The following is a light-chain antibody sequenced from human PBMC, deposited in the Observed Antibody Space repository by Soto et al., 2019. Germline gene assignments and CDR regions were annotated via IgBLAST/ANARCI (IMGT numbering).Light chain of an antibody. CDR1: QTINNW. CDR2: DAS. J-gene: IGKJ1*01. V-gene: IGKV1-5*01. CDR3: QQYNSYPWT. Sequence: DIQMTQSPSILSASIGDRVTVTCRASQTINNWLAWYQQKPGKAPKLLIYDASTLEGEVPSRFGASGSGTDFTLTITSLQPDDSATYYCQQYNSYPWTFGQGTKVEI.